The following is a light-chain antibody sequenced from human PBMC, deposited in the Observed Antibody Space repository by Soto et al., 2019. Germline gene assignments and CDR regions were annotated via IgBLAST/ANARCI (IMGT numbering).Light chain of an antibody. V-gene: IGKV3-15*01. CDR2: GTS. J-gene: IGKJ4*01. Sequence: EIVMTQSPASLSVSPGERATLSCRASQSMGSNLAWYQQKPGQVPRLLIYGTSTRATGIPARFSGSGSGTEFTLTISSLQSVDFAVYYCQQYNNWPLTFGGGTKVDIE. CDR3: QQYNNWPLT. CDR1: QSMGSN.